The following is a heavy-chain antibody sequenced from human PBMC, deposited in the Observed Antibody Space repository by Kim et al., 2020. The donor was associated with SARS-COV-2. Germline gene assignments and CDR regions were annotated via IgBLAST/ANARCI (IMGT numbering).Heavy chain of an antibody. CDR1: GFTFSNAW. Sequence: GGSLRLSCAASGFTFSNAWMSWVRQAPGKGLEWVGRIKSKTDGGTKDYAAPVKGRFTISRDDSKNTLYLQMNSLKTEDTAVYYCTTDHPNRIVVVPAATQFDYWGQGTLVTVSS. J-gene: IGHJ4*02. D-gene: IGHD2-2*01. V-gene: IGHV3-15*01. CDR2: IKSKTDGGTK. CDR3: TTDHPNRIVVVPAATQFDY.